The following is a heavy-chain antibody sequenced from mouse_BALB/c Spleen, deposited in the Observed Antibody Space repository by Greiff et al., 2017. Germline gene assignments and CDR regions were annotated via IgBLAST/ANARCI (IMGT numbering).Heavy chain of an antibody. J-gene: IGHJ3*01. V-gene: IGHV5-4*02. CDR3: ARASFAY. CDR2: ISDGGSYT. Sequence: EVQGVESGGGLVKPGGSLKLSCAASGFTFSDYYMYWVRQTPEKRLEWVATISDGGSYTYYPDSVKGRFTISRDNAKNNLYLQMSSLKSEDTAMYYCARASFAYWGQGTLVTVSA. CDR1: GFTFSDYY.